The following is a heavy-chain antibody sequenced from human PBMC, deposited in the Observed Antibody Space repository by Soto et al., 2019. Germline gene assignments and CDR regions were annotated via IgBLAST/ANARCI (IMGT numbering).Heavy chain of an antibody. D-gene: IGHD4-17*01. CDR1: GCSVSSCSYD. CDR2: IYYSGST. Sequence: PSETLSLTCTVSGCSVSSCSYDGSWIRQPPGKGLEWIGYIYYSGSTNYNPSLKSRVTISVDTSKNQFSLKLSSVTAADTAVYYCARVLPYGDYLPVFDYWGQGTLVTVSS. J-gene: IGHJ4*02. V-gene: IGHV4-61*01. CDR3: ARVLPYGDYLPVFDY.